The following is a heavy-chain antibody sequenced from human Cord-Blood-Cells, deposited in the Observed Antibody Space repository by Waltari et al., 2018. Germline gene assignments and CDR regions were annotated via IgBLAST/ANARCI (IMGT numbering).Heavy chain of an antibody. V-gene: IGHV4-34*01. CDR2: INHSGST. J-gene: IGHJ6*02. CDR1: GGSFCGYY. Sequence: QVQLQQWGAGLLKPSETLSLTCAVYGGSFCGYYWSWIRQPPGKGLEWIGEINHSGSTTSSPSLKTRFTISVDTSKTQFYLQPSSVTAANSAVYHCARERVARDSSEDYYDGMDVWGQETTVTVSS. D-gene: IGHD3-22*01. CDR3: ARERVARDSSEDYYDGMDV.